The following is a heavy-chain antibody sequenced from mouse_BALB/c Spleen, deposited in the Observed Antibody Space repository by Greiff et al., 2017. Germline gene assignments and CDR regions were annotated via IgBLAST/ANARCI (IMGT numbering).Heavy chain of an antibody. CDR2: ISSGGST. D-gene: IGHD2-1*01. J-gene: IGHJ4*01. Sequence: DVQLVESGGGLVKPGGSLKLSCAASGFTFSSYAMSWVRQTPEKRLEWVASISSGGSTYYPDSVKGRFTISRDNARNILYLQMSSLRSEDTAMYYCARGGSGNYDYAMDYWGQGTSVTVSS. V-gene: IGHV5-6-5*01. CDR3: ARGGSGNYDYAMDY. CDR1: GFTFSSYA.